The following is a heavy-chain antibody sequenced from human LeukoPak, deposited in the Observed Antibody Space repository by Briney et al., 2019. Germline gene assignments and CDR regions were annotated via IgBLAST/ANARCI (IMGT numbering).Heavy chain of an antibody. D-gene: IGHD6-13*01. Sequence: ASVKVSCKASGYTSTSYYMHWVRQAPGQGLEWMGIINPSGGSTSYAQKFQGRVTMTRDTSTSTVYMELSSLRSGDTAVYYCARAAAGSHSFDYWGQGTLVTVSS. CDR2: INPSGGST. CDR3: ARAAAGSHSFDY. CDR1: GYTSTSYY. J-gene: IGHJ4*02. V-gene: IGHV1-46*01.